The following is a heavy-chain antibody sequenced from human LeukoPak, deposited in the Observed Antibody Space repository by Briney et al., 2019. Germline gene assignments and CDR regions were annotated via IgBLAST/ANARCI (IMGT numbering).Heavy chain of an antibody. CDR1: GFTFTSYW. V-gene: IGHV3-21*01. CDR2: ISSSSSYI. J-gene: IGHJ4*02. Sequence: GGSLRLSCVASGFTFTSYWMSWVRQAPGKGLEWVSSISSSSSYIYYADSVKGRFTISRDNAKNSLYLQMNSLRAEDTAVYYCAREGDGYNWFFDYWGQGTLVTVSS. D-gene: IGHD5-24*01. CDR3: AREGDGYNWFFDY.